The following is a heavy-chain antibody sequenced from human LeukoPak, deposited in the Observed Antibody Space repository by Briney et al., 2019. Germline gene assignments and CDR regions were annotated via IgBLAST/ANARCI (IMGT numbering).Heavy chain of an antibody. Sequence: TGGSLRLSCAASGFTVSSNYMSWVAQAPRKGLESFSVIYSGGTTYYADSVKGRFTISRDNSKNTLHLQMNSLRAEDTAVYYCARDQYSYAHAAHWGQGTLVTVSS. CDR3: ARDQYSYAHAAH. V-gene: IGHV3-66*01. CDR2: IYSGGTT. D-gene: IGHD5-18*01. J-gene: IGHJ4*02. CDR1: GFTVSSNY.